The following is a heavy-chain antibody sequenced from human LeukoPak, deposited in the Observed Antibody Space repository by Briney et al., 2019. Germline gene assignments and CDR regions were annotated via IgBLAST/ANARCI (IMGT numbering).Heavy chain of an antibody. CDR1: GFTFSSYA. D-gene: IGHD5-18*01. CDR3: ARDIGGGGYSYGSPDY. CDR2: ISSNGGST. V-gene: IGHV3-64*01. J-gene: IGHJ4*02. Sequence: GGSLRLSCAASGFTFSSYAMHWVRQALGKGLEYVSAISSNGGSTYYANSVKGRFTISRDNSKNTLYLQMGSLRAEDMAVYYCARDIGGGGYSYGSPDYWGQGTLVTVSS.